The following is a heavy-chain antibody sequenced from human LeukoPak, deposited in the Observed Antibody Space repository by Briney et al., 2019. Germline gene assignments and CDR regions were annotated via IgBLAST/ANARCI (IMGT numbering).Heavy chain of an antibody. CDR2: IYYSGST. J-gene: IGHJ4*02. V-gene: IGHV4-59*01. Sequence: SETLSLTCTVFGGSISSYYWSWIRQPPGKGLEWIGYIYYSGSTNYNPSLKSRVTISVDTSKNQFSLKLSSVTAADTAVYYCARVGGYDFWSGYWDYWGQGTLVTVSS. CDR1: GGSISSYY. D-gene: IGHD3-3*01. CDR3: ARVGGYDFWSGYWDY.